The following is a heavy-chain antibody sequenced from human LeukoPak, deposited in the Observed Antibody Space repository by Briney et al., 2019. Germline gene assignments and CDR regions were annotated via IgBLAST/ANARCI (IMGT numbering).Heavy chain of an antibody. J-gene: IGHJ4*02. CDR1: GYTFTYRY. V-gene: IGHV1-45*02. CDR3: ARSRERWLPLDY. D-gene: IGHD5-24*01. CDR2: ITPFNGNT. Sequence: SVKVSCKASGYTFTYRYLHWVRQAPGQALEWMGWITPFNGNTNYAQKFQDRVTITRDRSMSPAYMELSSLRSEDTAMYYCARSRERWLPLDYWGQGTLVTVSS.